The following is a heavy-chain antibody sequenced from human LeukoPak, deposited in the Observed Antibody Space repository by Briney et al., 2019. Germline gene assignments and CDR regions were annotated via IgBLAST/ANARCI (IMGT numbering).Heavy chain of an antibody. J-gene: IGHJ5*02. D-gene: IGHD2-2*02. Sequence: ASVKASCKASGCTFTGYYMHWVRQAPGQGLEWMGWINPNSGGTNYAQKFQGRVTMTRDTSISTAYMELSRLRSGDTAVYYCARAVPAAIHWFDPWGQGTLVTVSS. V-gene: IGHV1-2*02. CDR2: INPNSGGT. CDR1: GCTFTGYY. CDR3: ARAVPAAIHWFDP.